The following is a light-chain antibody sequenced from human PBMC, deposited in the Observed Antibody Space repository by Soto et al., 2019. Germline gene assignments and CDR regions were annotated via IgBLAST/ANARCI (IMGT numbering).Light chain of an antibody. CDR3: QRTLSVPRT. V-gene: IGKV1-39*01. J-gene: IGKJ1*01. Sequence: DIQMTQSPRFLSASVGDRVTITCRASQNIRTYLTWYQQKPGKGPTVLIYAASTLQRGVPSRFSGSTTGTDFTLTITGLQPEDSATYYCQRTLSVPRTFGLGTKVEIK. CDR1: QNIRTY. CDR2: AAS.